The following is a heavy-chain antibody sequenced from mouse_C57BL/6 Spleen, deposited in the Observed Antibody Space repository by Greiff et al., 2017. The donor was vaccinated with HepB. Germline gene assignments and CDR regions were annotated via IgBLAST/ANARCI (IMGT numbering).Heavy chain of an antibody. D-gene: IGHD4-1*01. CDR3: ARDRDWGVFAY. CDR2: ISYDGSH. J-gene: IGHJ3*01. CDR1: GYSITSGYY. V-gene: IGHV3-6*01. Sequence: EVQLQQSGPGLVKPSQSLSLTCSVTGYSITSGYYWNWIRQFPGNKLEWMGYISYDGSHNYNPSLKNRISITRDTSKNQFFLKLNSVTTEDTATYYCARDRDWGVFAYWGQGTLVTVSA.